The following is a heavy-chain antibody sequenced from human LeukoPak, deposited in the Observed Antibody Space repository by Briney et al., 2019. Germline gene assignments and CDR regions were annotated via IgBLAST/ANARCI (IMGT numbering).Heavy chain of an antibody. J-gene: IGHJ4*02. CDR2: ISSSSSTI. Sequence: GGSLRLSCAASGFTFSSYAMSWVRQAPGKGLEWVSYISSSSSTIYYADSVKGRFTISRDNAKNSLYPQMNSLRAEDTAVYYCARDVSVTLGLTDYWGQGTLVTVSS. CDR3: ARDVSVTLGLTDY. V-gene: IGHV3-48*01. CDR1: GFTFSSYA. D-gene: IGHD7-27*01.